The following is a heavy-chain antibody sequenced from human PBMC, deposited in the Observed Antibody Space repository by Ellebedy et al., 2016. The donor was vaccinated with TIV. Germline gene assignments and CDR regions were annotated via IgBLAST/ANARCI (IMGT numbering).Heavy chain of an antibody. CDR2: INAGNGNT. CDR1: GYTFTSYA. CDR3: ARGGGIAARPVYFDY. Sequence: AASVKVSCKASGYTFTSYAMHWVRQAPGQRLEWMGWINAGNGNTKYSQKFQGRVTITRDTSASTAYMELSSLRSEDTAVYYCARGGGIAARPVYFDYWGQGTLVTVSS. J-gene: IGHJ4*02. D-gene: IGHD6-6*01. V-gene: IGHV1-3*01.